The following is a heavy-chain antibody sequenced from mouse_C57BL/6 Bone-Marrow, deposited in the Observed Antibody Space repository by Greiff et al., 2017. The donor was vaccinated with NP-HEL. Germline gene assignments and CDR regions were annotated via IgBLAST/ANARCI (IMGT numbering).Heavy chain of an antibody. D-gene: IGHD2-5*01. J-gene: IGHJ1*03. CDR2: IDPNSGGT. CDR3: ARGGYSSPFYWYFDV. V-gene: IGHV1-72*01. CDR1: GYTFTSYW. Sequence: QVQLKQPGAELVKPGASVKLSCKASGYTFTSYWMHWVKQRPGRGLEWIGRIDPNSGGTKYNEKFKSKATLTVDKPSSTAYMQLSSLTSEDSAVYYCARGGYSSPFYWYFDVWGTGTTVTVSS.